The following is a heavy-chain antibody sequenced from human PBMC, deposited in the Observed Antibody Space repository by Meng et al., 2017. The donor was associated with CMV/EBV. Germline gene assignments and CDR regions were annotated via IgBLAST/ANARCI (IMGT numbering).Heavy chain of an antibody. CDR1: GGSISSYY. CDR2: IYYSGST. J-gene: IGHJ2*01. Sequence: SETLSLTCTVSGGSISSYYWSWIRQPPGKGLEWIGYIYYSGSTNYNPSLKSRVTISVDTSKNQFSLKLSSVTAADTAVYYCASAPVLGGFRRYFDLWGRGTLVTVSS. D-gene: IGHD3-16*01. V-gene: IGHV4-59*01. CDR3: ASAPVLGGFRRYFDL.